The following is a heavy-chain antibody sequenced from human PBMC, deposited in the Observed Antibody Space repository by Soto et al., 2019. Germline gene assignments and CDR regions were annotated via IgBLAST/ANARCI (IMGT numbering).Heavy chain of an antibody. V-gene: IGHV4-39*01. J-gene: IGHJ4*02. CDR1: GDSINSSDYH. CDR3: ARLYMALDY. D-gene: IGHD3-10*01. Sequence: QVQLQESGPGLVKPSETLSRICTVSGDSINSSDYHWGWIRQPPGKGLEWIGSVYYLGGTHSNPSLKNRVTISVDTPGSQFTLKLRSVTAADTAVYYCARLYMALDYWGQGSLVTVSS. CDR2: VYYLGGT.